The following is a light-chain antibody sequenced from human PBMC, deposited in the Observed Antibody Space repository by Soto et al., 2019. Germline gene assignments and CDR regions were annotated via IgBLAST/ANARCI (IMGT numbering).Light chain of an antibody. V-gene: IGKV1-9*01. CDR3: QLYANSPP. CDR1: QGISSY. Sequence: DIQLTQSPYSVSASVGDRVTITCRASQGISSYLAWYQQKPGKAPKLLIYAASTLQSGVPSRFSGSASGTDFTLTINRLEPEDFAVYYCQLYANSPPFGQGTLLEVK. J-gene: IGKJ5*01. CDR2: AAS.